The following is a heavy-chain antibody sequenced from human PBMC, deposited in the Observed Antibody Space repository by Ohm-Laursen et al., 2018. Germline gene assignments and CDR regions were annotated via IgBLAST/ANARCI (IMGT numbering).Heavy chain of an antibody. CDR2: IWYDGSNK. CDR1: GFTFSSYG. V-gene: IGHV3-33*01. CDR3: ARASSSIAVAGLDY. J-gene: IGHJ4*02. Sequence: SLRLSCTASGFTFSSYGMHWVRQAPGKGLEWVAVIWYDGSNKYYADSVKGRFTISRDNSKNTLYLQMNSLRAEDTAVYYCARASSSIAVAGLDYWGQGTLVTVSS. D-gene: IGHD6-19*01.